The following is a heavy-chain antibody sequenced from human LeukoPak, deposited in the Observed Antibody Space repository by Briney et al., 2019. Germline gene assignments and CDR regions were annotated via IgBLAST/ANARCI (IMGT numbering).Heavy chain of an antibody. D-gene: IGHD3-10*01. CDR2: ISGSGGST. CDR3: ARRRFGTGGVEDY. J-gene: IGHJ4*02. V-gene: IGHV3-23*01. CDR1: GFTFSNYG. Sequence: GGSLRLSCAASGFTFSNYGMSWVRQAPGKGLEWVSAISGSGGSTYYADSVKGRFTISRYNSKNTLYLQMNSLRAEDTAVYYCARRRFGTGGVEDYWGQGTLVTVSS.